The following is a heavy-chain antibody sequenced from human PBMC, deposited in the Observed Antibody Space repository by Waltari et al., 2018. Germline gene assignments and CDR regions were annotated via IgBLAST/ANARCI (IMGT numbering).Heavy chain of an antibody. J-gene: IGHJ5*02. CDR2: VLSTGKT. CDR1: GDSVTSPNW. V-gene: IGHV4-4*02. Sequence: QLQLQESGPGLVKPSGTLSLSCAVSGDSVTSPNWWRWVRQSPQRGLEWIGQVLSTGKTNYRPSFASRVTMSLDASNNQLSLKVTSATAADTAVYYCARDRGRGLYLDAWGPGTLVTVSP. D-gene: IGHD2-15*01. CDR3: ARDRGRGLYLDA.